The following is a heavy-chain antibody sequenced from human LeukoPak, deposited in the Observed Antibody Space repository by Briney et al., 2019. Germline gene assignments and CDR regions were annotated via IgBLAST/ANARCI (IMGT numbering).Heavy chain of an antibody. CDR1: AFTFGDYA. CDR2: IRSKAFGGTT. D-gene: IGHD4-11*01. CDR3: TRAPYSNYVNLDY. J-gene: IGHJ4*02. Sequence: SLRLSCTASAFTFGDYAMTWVRQAPGKGLEWVGFIRSKAFGGTTEYAASVKGRFTISRDDSKSIAYLQMNSLKTEDTAVYYCTRAPYSNYVNLDYWGQGTLVTVSS. V-gene: IGHV3-49*04.